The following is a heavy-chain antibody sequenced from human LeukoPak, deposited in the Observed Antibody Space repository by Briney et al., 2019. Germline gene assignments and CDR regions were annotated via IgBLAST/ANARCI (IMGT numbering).Heavy chain of an antibody. D-gene: IGHD3-22*01. CDR2: IYYSGST. CDR1: WGSMWGSSSY. CDR3: AVGRFDCSGYNYFDY. Sequence: SETLSLTCTVSWGSMWGSSSYGGWIRQPPGKGLERIGSIYYSGSTYYNSSLKSRVTISVDTSKNQFSLKLRSVTAADPAVYYSAVGRFDCSGYNYFDYWGQGALVTVSS. J-gene: IGHJ4*02. V-gene: IGHV4-39*01.